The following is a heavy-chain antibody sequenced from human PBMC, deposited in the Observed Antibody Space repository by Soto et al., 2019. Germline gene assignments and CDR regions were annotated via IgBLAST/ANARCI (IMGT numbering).Heavy chain of an antibody. J-gene: IGHJ4*02. D-gene: IGHD6-19*01. CDR3: ARDARSSYSSGWYYFDY. CDR2: INPSGGST. Sequence: QVQLVQSGAEVKKPGASVKVSCKASGYTFTSYYMHWVRQAPGQGLEWMGIINPSGGSTSYAQKFQGRVTMTRDTSTSTIYRELSSLRSEDTAVYYCARDARSSYSSGWYYFDYWGQGTLVTVSS. CDR1: GYTFTSYY. V-gene: IGHV1-46*01.